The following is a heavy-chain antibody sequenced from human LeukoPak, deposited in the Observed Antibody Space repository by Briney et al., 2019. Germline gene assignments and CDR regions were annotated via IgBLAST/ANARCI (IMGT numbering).Heavy chain of an antibody. D-gene: IGHD1/OR15-1a*01. CDR1: GFTFSSYW. CDR2: IKQDGSGR. Sequence: PGGSLRLSCAASGFTFSSYWMSWVRQSPGKGLEWVANIKQDGSGRYYMDSVKGRFTISRDNAKASLYLQMNSLRAEDMSVYYCARETTDDFLYYYMDVWGKGTTVTVSS. V-gene: IGHV3-7*01. CDR3: ARETTDDFLYYYMDV. J-gene: IGHJ6*03.